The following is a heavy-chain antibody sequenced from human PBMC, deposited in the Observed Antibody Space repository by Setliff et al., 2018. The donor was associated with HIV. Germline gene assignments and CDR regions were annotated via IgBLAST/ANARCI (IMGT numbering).Heavy chain of an antibody. D-gene: IGHD6-19*01. CDR3: ARGAWYTSGWYSSRYLDV. CDR2: MNPNSGNT. V-gene: IGHV1-8*02. Sequence: ASVKVSCKASGYTFTSSDINWVRQATGQGLEWMGWMNPNSGNTGYAQKFQGGVTMTRDTSIRTAYMELSSLRSVDTAVYYCARGAWYTSGWYSSRYLDVWGKGTTVTVSS. J-gene: IGHJ6*03. CDR1: GYTFTSSD.